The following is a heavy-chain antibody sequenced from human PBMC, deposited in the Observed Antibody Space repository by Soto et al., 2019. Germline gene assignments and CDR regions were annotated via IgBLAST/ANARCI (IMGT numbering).Heavy chain of an antibody. D-gene: IGHD6-6*01. V-gene: IGHV5-10-1*01. CDR3: ASSIAARSNYYYGMDV. CDR1: GYSFTSYW. Sequence: PGESLKISCKGSGYSFTSYWISWVRQMPGKGLEWMGRIDPSDSYTNYSPSFQGHVTISADKSISTAYLQWSSLKASDTAMYYCASSIAARSNYYYGMDVWGQGTTVTVS. J-gene: IGHJ6*02. CDR2: IDPSDSYT.